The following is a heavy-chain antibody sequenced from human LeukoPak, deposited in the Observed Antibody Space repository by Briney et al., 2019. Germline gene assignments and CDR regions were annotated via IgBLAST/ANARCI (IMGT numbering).Heavy chain of an antibody. CDR1: GYSFTSYL. CDR2: FYPYDSDT. J-gene: IGHJ2*01. Sequence: GESLKISYKGSGYSFTSYLIGWVRQMPGKGLEWMGIFYPYDSDTRYSPSFQGQVTISADNSISTAYLQWSSLKASDTAIYYCARLPGISPSYWYFDLWGRGTLVTVSS. CDR3: ARLPGISPSYWYFDL. D-gene: IGHD6-13*01. V-gene: IGHV5-51*01.